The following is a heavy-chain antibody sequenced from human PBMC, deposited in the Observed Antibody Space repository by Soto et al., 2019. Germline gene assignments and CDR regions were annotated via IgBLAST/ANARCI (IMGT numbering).Heavy chain of an antibody. V-gene: IGHV4-59*01. Sequence: SQTLSLTCTVSGGPITSYYWSLIRQAPGKGLEWIGYIYYSGSTSYNPSLKSRVTISVDTSKNQFSLRLTSVSAADTAVYYCARGPGIAAAESYYYYGMDVWGQGTTVTVSS. CDR2: IYYSGST. CDR1: GGPITSYY. J-gene: IGHJ6*02. CDR3: ARGPGIAAAESYYYYGMDV. D-gene: IGHD6-25*01.